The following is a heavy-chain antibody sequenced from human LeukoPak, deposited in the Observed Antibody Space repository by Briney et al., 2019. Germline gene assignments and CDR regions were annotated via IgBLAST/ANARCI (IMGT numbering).Heavy chain of an antibody. D-gene: IGHD3-10*01. CDR1: GFTFSSYS. V-gene: IGHV3-23*01. CDR2: ISGSGGTI. J-gene: IGHJ4*02. CDR3: AKDNRGSYYYGSGGFDY. Sequence: GGSLRLSCAASGFTFSSYSMSWVRQAPGKGLEWVSVISGSGGTIYYADSVKGRFTISRDNSKNTLYLQMNGLRAEDMALYYCAKDNRGSYYYGSGGFDYWGQGTLVTVSS.